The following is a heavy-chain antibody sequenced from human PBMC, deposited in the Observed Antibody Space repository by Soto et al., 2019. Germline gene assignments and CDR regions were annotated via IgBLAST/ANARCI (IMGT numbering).Heavy chain of an antibody. CDR3: AREAIVLVPAPFDY. D-gene: IGHD2-2*01. V-gene: IGHV4-30-4*01. Sequence: ASETLSLTCTVSGGSISSGDYYWSWIRQPPGKGLEWIGYIYYSGSTYYNPSLKSRVTISVDTSKNQFSLKLSSVTAADTAVYYCAREAIVLVPAPFDYWGQGTLVTVSS. CDR2: IYYSGST. J-gene: IGHJ4*02. CDR1: GGSISSGDYY.